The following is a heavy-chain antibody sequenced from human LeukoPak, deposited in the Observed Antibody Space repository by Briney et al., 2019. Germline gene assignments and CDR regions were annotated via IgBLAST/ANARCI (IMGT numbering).Heavy chain of an antibody. D-gene: IGHD3-22*01. V-gene: IGHV4-59*01. CDR1: GGSISSYY. CDR3: ARDGYSDSSGYDYPPSV. J-gene: IGHJ4*02. Sequence: SETLSLTCTVSGGSISSYYWSWIRQPPGKGLEWIGYLSYSGSSNYNPPLRSRVTTSVDASKNQFSLKLSSVTAADTAVYYCARDGYSDSSGYDYPPSVWGQGTLVTVSS. CDR2: LSYSGSS.